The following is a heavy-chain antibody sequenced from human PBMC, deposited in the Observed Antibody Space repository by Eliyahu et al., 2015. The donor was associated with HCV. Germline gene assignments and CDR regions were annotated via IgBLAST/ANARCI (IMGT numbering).Heavy chain of an antibody. Sequence: QLQLQESGPGLVKPSETLSLTCTXSGGSIXXXXYYWGWIRQPPGKGLEWIGSIYYSGSTYYNPSLKSRVTISVDTSKNQFSLKLSSVTAADTAVYYCAIPPYSSGWYWDDAFDIWGQGTMVTVSS. CDR1: GGSIXXXXYY. CDR2: IYYSGST. V-gene: IGHV4-39*01. CDR3: AIPPYSSGWYWDDAFDI. D-gene: IGHD6-19*01. J-gene: IGHJ3*02.